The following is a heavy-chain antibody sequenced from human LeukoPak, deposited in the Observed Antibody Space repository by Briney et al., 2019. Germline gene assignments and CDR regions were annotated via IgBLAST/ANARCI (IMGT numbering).Heavy chain of an antibody. V-gene: IGHV3-74*01. CDR2: IDNDGSDT. CDR1: GFTFRSYW. CDR3: AKGNGYSYGRYYFDY. D-gene: IGHD5-18*01. Sequence: GGSLRLSCAASGFTFRSYWIHWVRQAPGKGLVWVGRIDNDGSDTIYADSVRGRFTVSRDNAKNTLYLQVNSLRAEDTAVYYCAKGNGYSYGRYYFDYWGQGTLVTVSS. J-gene: IGHJ4*02.